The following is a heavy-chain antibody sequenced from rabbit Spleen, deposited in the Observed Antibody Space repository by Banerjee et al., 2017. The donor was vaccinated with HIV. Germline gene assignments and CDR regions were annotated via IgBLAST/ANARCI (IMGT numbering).Heavy chain of an antibody. CDR3: ARRLGGHGGYDL. J-gene: IGHJ4*01. CDR1: GFSFSGSYY. D-gene: IGHD1-1*01. V-gene: IGHV1S40*01. CDR2: IYDGSSSYT. Sequence: GLVQPEGSLTLTCTTSGFSFSGSYYMCWVRQAPGKGLEWIGCIYDGSSSYTYYASWAKGRFTISKTSSTTVTLQMTSLTAADTATYFCARRLGGHGGYDLWGQGTLVTVS.